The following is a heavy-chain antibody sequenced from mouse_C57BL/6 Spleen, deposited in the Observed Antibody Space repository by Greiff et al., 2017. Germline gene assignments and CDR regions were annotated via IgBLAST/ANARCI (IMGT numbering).Heavy chain of an antibody. CDR2: FYPGSGSI. J-gene: IGHJ4*01. V-gene: IGHV1-62-2*01. D-gene: IGHD1-1*01. CDR3: ARHEVVTTVVATDAMDY. Sequence: QVQLKQSGAELVKPGASVKLSCKASGYTFTEYTIHWVKQRSGQGLEWIGWFYPGSGSIKYNEKFKDKATLTADKSSSTVYMELSRLTSEDSAVYFCARHEVVTTVVATDAMDYWGQGTSVTVSS. CDR1: GYTFTEYT.